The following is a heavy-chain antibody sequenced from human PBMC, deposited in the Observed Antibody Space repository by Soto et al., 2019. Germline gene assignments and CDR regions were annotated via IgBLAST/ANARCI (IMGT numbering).Heavy chain of an antibody. D-gene: IGHD5-12*01. CDR2: VWYYGGNK. V-gene: IGHV3-33*01. Sequence: QVQLVESGGGVVQPGRSLRLSCAASGFTFSSYGMHWVRQAPGKGLEWVALVWYYGGNKYYADSVKGRFTISRDNSKNTLYLQMNSLRDEDTAVYYCVRAAGYSGNDYVYYYGMDVWGQGTTVTVSS. CDR3: VRAAGYSGNDYVYYYGMDV. CDR1: GFTFSSYG. J-gene: IGHJ6*02.